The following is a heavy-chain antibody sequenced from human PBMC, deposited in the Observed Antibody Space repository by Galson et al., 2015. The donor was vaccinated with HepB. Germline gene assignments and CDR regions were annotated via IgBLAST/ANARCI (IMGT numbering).Heavy chain of an antibody. CDR2: SSGRRST. CDR1: GGSITSSY. V-gene: IGHV4-4*07. D-gene: IGHD2-2*02. J-gene: IGHJ4*02. Sequence: SETLSLTCTVSGGSITSSYWSWIRQPAGKGLEWIRRSSGRRSTNYNPPLKLRDTMSIATSKNQFSLKLSSVTAADTAVYYCARSPSRYTDGRRYFDLWGQGTLVIVSS. CDR3: ARSPSRYTDGRRYFDL.